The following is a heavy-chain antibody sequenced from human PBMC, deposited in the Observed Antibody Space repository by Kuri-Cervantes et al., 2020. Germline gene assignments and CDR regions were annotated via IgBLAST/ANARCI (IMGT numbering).Heavy chain of an antibody. CDR1: GFTFSSYG. J-gene: IGHJ6*02. V-gene: IGHV1-18*01. CDR2: ISAYNGNT. D-gene: IGHD5-12*01. Sequence: GESLKISCAASGFTFSSYGMHWVRQAPGQGLEWMGWISAYNGNTNYAQKLQGRVTMTTDTSTSTAYMELRSLRSDDTAVYYCARDQATSLTLGMDVWGQGTTVTVSS. CDR3: ARDQATSLTLGMDV.